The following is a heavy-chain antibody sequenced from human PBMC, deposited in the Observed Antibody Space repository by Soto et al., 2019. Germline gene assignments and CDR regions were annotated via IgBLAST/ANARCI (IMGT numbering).Heavy chain of an antibody. CDR1: GYTFTSYA. J-gene: IGHJ4*02. V-gene: IGHV1-3*01. D-gene: IGHD3-16*01. CDR3: ATALGLYYFDY. Sequence: ASVKVSCKASGYTFTSYAMHWVRQAPGQRLEWMGWINAGNGNTKYSQKFQGRVTITRDTSASTAYMELGSLRSEDTAVYYCATALGLYYFDYWGQGTLVTVSS. CDR2: INAGNGNT.